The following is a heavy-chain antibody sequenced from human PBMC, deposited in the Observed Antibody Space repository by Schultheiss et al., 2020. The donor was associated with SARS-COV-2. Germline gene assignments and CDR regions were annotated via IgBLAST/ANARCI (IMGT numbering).Heavy chain of an antibody. D-gene: IGHD2-2*01. Sequence: GSLRLSCAVYNGSFSGYYWSWIRQPPGKGLEWIGEINHSGSINYNPSLKSRVTISVDTSKNQFSLKLSSVTAADTAVYYCARGDIVVVPAASQSLYFDYWGQGTLVTVSS. CDR3: ARGDIVVVPAASQSLYFDY. J-gene: IGHJ4*02. CDR1: NGSFSGYY. V-gene: IGHV4-34*01. CDR2: INHSGSI.